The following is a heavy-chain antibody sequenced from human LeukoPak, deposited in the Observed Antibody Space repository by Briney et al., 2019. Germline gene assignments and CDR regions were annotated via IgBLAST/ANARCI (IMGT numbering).Heavy chain of an antibody. Sequence: AGGSLRLSCAASGFTFSSYEMNWVRQAPGKGLEGVSYISSSGSTIYYADSVKGRFTISRDNAKNSLYLQMNSLRAEDTAVYYCARDRDGYNCVFDYWGQGTLVTVSS. V-gene: IGHV3-48*03. CDR3: ARDRDGYNCVFDY. J-gene: IGHJ4*02. CDR1: GFTFSSYE. D-gene: IGHD5-24*01. CDR2: ISSSGSTI.